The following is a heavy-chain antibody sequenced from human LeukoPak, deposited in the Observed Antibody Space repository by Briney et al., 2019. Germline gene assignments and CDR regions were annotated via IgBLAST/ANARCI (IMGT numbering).Heavy chain of an antibody. J-gene: IGHJ5*02. V-gene: IGHV4-59*06. CDR2: IYYSGST. D-gene: IGHD6-13*01. CDR3: ARSWRRYSSSWWRSWFDP. CDR1: GGSISSYY. Sequence: SETLSLTCTVSGGSISSYYWSWIRQHPGKGLEWIGYIYYSGSTYYNPSLKSRVTISVDTSKNQFSLKLSSVTAADTAVYYCARSWRRYSSSWWRSWFDPWGQGTLVTVSS.